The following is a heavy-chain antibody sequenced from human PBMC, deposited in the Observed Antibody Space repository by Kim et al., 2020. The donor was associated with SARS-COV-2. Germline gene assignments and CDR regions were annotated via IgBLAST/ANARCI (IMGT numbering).Heavy chain of an antibody. D-gene: IGHD3-10*01. CDR3: ARAGGLWFGELLYPNWYFDL. Sequence: SETLSLTCTVSGGSISSYYWSWIRQPPGKGLEWIGYIYYSGSTNYNPSLKSRVTISVDTSKNQFSLKLSSVTAADTAVYYCARAGGLWFGELLYPNWYFDLWGRGNLVTVSS. V-gene: IGHV4-59*13. CDR1: GGSISSYY. J-gene: IGHJ2*01. CDR2: IYYSGST.